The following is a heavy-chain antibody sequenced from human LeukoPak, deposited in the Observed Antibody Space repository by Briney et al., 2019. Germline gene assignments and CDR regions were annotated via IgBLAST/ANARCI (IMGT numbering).Heavy chain of an antibody. V-gene: IGHV4-31*03. CDR2: IYYSGRT. CDR3: ARSSDYGDYD. D-gene: IGHD4-17*01. CDR1: GASVNSGGYY. Sequence: PSETLSLTCTVSGASVNSGGYYWTWIRQHPGKGLEWLGYIYYSGRTYYNPSLKSRITISLDTSKNQFSLNLTSVSAADTAFYFCARSSDYGDYDWGQGTLITVSS. J-gene: IGHJ4*02.